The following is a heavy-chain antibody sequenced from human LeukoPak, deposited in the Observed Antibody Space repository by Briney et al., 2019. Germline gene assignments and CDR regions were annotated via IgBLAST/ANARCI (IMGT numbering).Heavy chain of an antibody. CDR3: ATHRGQQLTSYYYYFYMDV. D-gene: IGHD6-13*01. CDR1: GYTLTELS. CDR2: FDPEDGET. V-gene: IGHV1-24*01. J-gene: IGHJ6*03. Sequence: ASVKVSCTVSGYTLTELSMHWVRQAPGKGLEWMGGFDPEDGETIYAQKFQGRVTMTEDTSTDTAYMEVSGLRSEDTAVYYCATHRGQQLTSYYYYFYMDVWGQGTTVTVSS.